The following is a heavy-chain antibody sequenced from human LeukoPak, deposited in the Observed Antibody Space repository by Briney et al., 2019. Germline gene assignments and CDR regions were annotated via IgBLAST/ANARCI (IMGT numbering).Heavy chain of an antibody. CDR1: GFTFSYYS. CDR2: ISTSSSTI. CDR3: ARLYGDYVYWYFDL. J-gene: IGHJ2*01. V-gene: IGHV3-48*01. D-gene: IGHD4-17*01. Sequence: GGSLRLPCAASGFTFSYYSMNWVRQAPGKGLEWVSYISTSSSTIYYADSVKGRFTISRDNARNSLYLQMNSLRAEDTAVYFCARLYGDYVYWYFDLWGRGTLVTVSS.